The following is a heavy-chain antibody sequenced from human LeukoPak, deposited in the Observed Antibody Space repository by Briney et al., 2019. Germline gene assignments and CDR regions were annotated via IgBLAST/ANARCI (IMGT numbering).Heavy chain of an antibody. J-gene: IGHJ4*02. Sequence: PSETLSLTCAVSGGSISSGGYSWSWIRQPPGKGLEWIGYIYHSGSTYYNPSLKSRVTISVDRSKNQFSLKLSSVTAADTAVYYCARGIRHIVVVTAIFMRVGAINYFDYWGQGTLVTVSS. V-gene: IGHV4-30-2*01. D-gene: IGHD2-21*02. CDR3: ARGIRHIVVVTAIFMRVGAINYFDY. CDR2: IYHSGST. CDR1: GGSISSGGYS.